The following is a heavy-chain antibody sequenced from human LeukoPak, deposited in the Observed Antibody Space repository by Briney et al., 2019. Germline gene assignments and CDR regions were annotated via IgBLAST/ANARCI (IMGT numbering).Heavy chain of an antibody. V-gene: IGHV3-7*01. D-gene: IGHD1-26*01. CDR3: AAGTYISDF. J-gene: IGHJ4*02. CDR1: GFTFSSYW. CDR2: IKQDGSEK. Sequence: PGGSLRLSCAASGFTFSSYWMIWVRQAPGKGLEWVANIKQDGSEKYYVDSVKGRFTISRDNARNSLYLQMNSLRAEDTAVYYCAAGTYISDFWGQGTLVTLSS.